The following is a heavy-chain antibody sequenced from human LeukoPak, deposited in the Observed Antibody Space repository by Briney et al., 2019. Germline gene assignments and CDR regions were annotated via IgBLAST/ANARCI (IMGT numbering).Heavy chain of an antibody. Sequence: GGSLRLSCAASGFTFSSYSMNWVRQAPGKGLEWVSSTSSSSSYIYYADSVKGRFTISRDNAKNSLYLQMNSLRAEDTAVYYCARIVVDEDGMDVWGQGTTVTVSS. J-gene: IGHJ6*02. CDR1: GFTFSSYS. V-gene: IGHV3-21*01. CDR3: ARIVVDEDGMDV. CDR2: TSSSSSYI. D-gene: IGHD3-22*01.